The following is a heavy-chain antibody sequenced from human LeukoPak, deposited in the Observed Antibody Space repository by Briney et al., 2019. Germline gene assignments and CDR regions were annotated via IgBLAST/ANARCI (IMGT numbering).Heavy chain of an antibody. CDR2: INPNSGGT. D-gene: IGHD3-9*01. J-gene: IGHJ4*02. Sequence: ASVSVSCTASGYTFTVYYMHWVRQAPGQGLEWVGWINPNSGGTNYAQKFQGRVTMTRDTSISTAYMELSRLRSDDTAVYYCARAAYDILTGYYMRWLDYWGQGTLVTVSS. CDR3: ARAAYDILTGYYMRWLDY. V-gene: IGHV1-2*02. CDR1: GYTFTVYY.